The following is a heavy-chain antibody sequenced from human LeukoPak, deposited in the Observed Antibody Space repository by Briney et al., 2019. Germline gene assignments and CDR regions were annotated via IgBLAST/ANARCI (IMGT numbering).Heavy chain of an antibody. J-gene: IGHJ4*02. Sequence: GGSLRLSCAASGFTVSSNYMSWVRQAPGKGLEWVSVIYSGGSTYYADSVKGRFTISRDNSKNTLYLQMNSLRAEDTAVYYCATPVGANPFSFDHWGQGTLVTVSS. V-gene: IGHV3-53*01. CDR2: IYSGGST. D-gene: IGHD1-26*01. CDR1: GFTVSSNY. CDR3: ATPVGANPFSFDH.